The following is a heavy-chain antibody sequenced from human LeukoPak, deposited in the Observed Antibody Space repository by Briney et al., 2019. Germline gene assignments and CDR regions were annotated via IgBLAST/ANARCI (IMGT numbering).Heavy chain of an antibody. CDR3: ARGVRAAAGAFDY. CDR1: GYTFTSYN. Sequence: ASVKVSCKGSGYTFTSYNINWVRQAPGQGLEWMGWMNPNSGNTGYAQKFQGRVTMTRNTSISTAYMELSSLRSEDTAVYYCARGVRAAAGAFDYWGQGTLVTVSS. J-gene: IGHJ4*02. D-gene: IGHD6-13*01. CDR2: MNPNSGNT. V-gene: IGHV1-8*02.